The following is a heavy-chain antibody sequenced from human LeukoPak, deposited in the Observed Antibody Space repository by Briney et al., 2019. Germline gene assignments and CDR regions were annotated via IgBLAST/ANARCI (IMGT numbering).Heavy chain of an antibody. CDR1: GFAFSNYW. V-gene: IGHV3-74*01. Sequence: GGALRLSCAASGFAFSNYWLHWVRQAPGKGLVWVARINTHGSSTNYANSVKGRFTISRDNAKNTLYLQMTTLSAEDTAVYYALAGYYYYYMDVWGKGTTVTVSS. CDR3: LAGYYYYYMDV. D-gene: IGHD6-13*01. J-gene: IGHJ6*03. CDR2: INTHGSST.